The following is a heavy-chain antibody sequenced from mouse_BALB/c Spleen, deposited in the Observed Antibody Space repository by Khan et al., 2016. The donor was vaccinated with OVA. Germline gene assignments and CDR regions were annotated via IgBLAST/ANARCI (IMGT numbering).Heavy chain of an antibody. Sequence: QVQLKESGPGLVAPSQSLSITCTVSGFSLTRYGVSWVRQPPGKGLVCLGVIWGDGSTNYHSALISRLSISKDNSKSQVYLKLNSLQTNDTASYNCASVMSEEGCYAMDNRGQGTSVTVTS. CDR2: IWGDGST. J-gene: IGHJ4*01. CDR1: GFSLTRYG. D-gene: IGHD2-12*01. CDR3: ASVMSEEGCYAMDN. V-gene: IGHV2-3*01.